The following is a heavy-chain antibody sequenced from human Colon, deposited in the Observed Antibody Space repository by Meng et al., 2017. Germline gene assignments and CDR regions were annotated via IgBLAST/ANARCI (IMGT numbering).Heavy chain of an antibody. CDR3: ARGPQYCSSTNCYAPYFDY. CDR1: GFTFSSYV. Sequence: GESLKISCAASGFTFSSYVMHWVRQAPGKGLEWVAVISFDGSKYYYADSVKGRFTISRDNSKNTLYLQMNSLRAEDTAVYYCARGPQYCSSTNCYAPYFDYWARGPLVPSPQ. CDR2: ISFDGSKY. V-gene: IGHV3-30*04. J-gene: IGHJ4*02. D-gene: IGHD2-2*01.